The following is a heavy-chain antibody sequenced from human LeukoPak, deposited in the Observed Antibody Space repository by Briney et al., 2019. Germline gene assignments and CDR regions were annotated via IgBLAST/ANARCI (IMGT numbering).Heavy chain of an antibody. Sequence: SETLSLTCSDPGGSINSYYWSWIRQPPGKELEWLWSTYYNRSTNYNLSPKSRITISVQTSTNQFYRNLSSVTGEATTRHCSAGSGEAEAGIYYWGQGTLVTVSS. D-gene: IGHD6-13*01. J-gene: IGHJ4*02. CDR2: TYYNRST. V-gene: IGHV4-59*01. CDR1: GGSINSYY. CDR3: AGSGEAEAGIYY.